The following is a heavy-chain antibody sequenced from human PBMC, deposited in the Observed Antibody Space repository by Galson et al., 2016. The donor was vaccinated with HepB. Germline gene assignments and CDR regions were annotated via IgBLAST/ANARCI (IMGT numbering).Heavy chain of an antibody. J-gene: IGHJ4*02. CDR1: GGSISSGGYY. CDR3: ASWGYSSSRYSGY. D-gene: IGHD6-13*01. Sequence: TLSLTCTVSGGSISSGGYYWSWIRQHPGKGLEWIGYIYYSGSTYYNPSLRSRVTISADTSKNQFSLKLSSVTTADTAVYYCASWGYSSSRYSGYWGQGTLVTVSS. CDR2: IYYSGST. V-gene: IGHV4-31*03.